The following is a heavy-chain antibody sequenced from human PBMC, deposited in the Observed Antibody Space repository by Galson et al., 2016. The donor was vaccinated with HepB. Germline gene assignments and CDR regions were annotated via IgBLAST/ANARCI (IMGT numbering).Heavy chain of an antibody. CDR1: GGPPSSGGHY. D-gene: IGHD6-19*01. V-gene: IGHV4-31*03. CDR3: ARDQHGGWYTHYFDY. J-gene: IGHJ4*02. Sequence: TLSLTCTVSGGPPSSGGHYWTWIRQPPGKGLEWIGYIYYTGTTYYNPSLESRVTISVDTSKNQFSLNLSSVTAADTAVYYCARDQHGGWYTHYFDYWGQGTLVTVAS. CDR2: IYYTGTT.